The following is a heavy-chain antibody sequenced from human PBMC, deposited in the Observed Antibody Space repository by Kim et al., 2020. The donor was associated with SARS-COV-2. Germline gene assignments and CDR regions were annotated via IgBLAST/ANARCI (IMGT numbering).Heavy chain of an antibody. CDR2: SGTK. J-gene: IGHJ4*02. V-gene: IGHV1-2*02. CDR3: ARENYFDY. Sequence: SGTKRYAEKFRGRVTMTRDTSDNTAYLELSSLTSDDTAIYYCARENYFDYWGQGTLVTVSS.